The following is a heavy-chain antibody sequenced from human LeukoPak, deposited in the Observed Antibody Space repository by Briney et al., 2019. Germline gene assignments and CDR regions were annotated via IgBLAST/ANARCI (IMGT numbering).Heavy chain of an antibody. CDR2: ITGSSRSI. V-gene: IGHV3-11*06. D-gene: IGHD5-18*01. CDR1: GFTFSDYY. J-gene: IGHJ3*02. Sequence: GGSLRLSCAASGFTFSDYYMSWIRQAPGKGLEWVSFITGSSRSINYAASVKGRFTISRDNAKSSMYLQMNSLRAEDTAVYFCARVVYRYGYAFDIWGQGTVVTVSS. CDR3: ARVVYRYGYAFDI.